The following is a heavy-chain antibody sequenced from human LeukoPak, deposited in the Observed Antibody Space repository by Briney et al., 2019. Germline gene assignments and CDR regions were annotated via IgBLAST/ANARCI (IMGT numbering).Heavy chain of an antibody. D-gene: IGHD6-19*01. J-gene: IGHJ5*02. CDR1: GFSVSSSY. CDR3: ARGLEAYQAVAGTFWFDP. V-gene: IGHV3-53*01. CDR2: FYRGDTT. Sequence: GGSLRLSCAASGFSVSSSYMYWVRQAPGKGLEWVSFFYRGDTTYYAESVRGRFTISRDNSKNTLYLLMNSLIPEDTAVYYCARGLEAYQAVAGTFWFDPWGQGTLVTVSS.